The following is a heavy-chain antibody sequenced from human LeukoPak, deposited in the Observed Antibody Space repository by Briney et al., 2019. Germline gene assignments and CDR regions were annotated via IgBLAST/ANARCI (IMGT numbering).Heavy chain of an antibody. J-gene: IGHJ4*02. V-gene: IGHV4-34*12. CDR1: GGSFSPYY. CDR2: IIHSGST. D-gene: IGHD3-22*01. Sequence: SETLSLTCAVYGGSFSPYYWSWIRPPPGKGLEWIGEIIHSGSTNYNPSLKSRVTISVDTSKNQFSLRLSSVTAADTAVYYCARHLARDYYDSSGYFNFDYWGQGTLVTVSS. CDR3: ARHLARDYYDSSGYFNFDY.